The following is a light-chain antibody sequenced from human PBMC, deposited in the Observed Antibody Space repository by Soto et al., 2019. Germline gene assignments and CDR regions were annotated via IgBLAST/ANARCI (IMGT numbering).Light chain of an antibody. CDR2: KAS. V-gene: IGKV1-5*03. CDR1: QSISSW. CDR3: QEYNAYSMT. J-gene: IGKJ5*01. Sequence: DIQMTQSPSTLSASVGDRVTITCRASQSISSWLAWYQQKPGKAPKLLIYKASTLETGVPSRFSGSGSGTESTLSISSLQPDDFGTYYCQEYNAYSMTFGQGTRLEIK.